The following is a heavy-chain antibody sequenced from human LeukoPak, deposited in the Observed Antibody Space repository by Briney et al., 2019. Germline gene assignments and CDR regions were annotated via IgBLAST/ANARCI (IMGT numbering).Heavy chain of an antibody. V-gene: IGHV3-9*01. J-gene: IGHJ4*02. CDR2: ISWNSGSI. CDR3: AKDISGSGEIDY. Sequence: GGSLGLSCAASGFTFDDYAMHWVRQAPGKGLEWVSGISWNSGSIGYADSVKGRFTISRDNAKNSLYLQMNSLRAEDTALYYCAKDISGSGEIDYWGQGTLVTVSS. CDR1: GFTFDDYA. D-gene: IGHD3-10*01.